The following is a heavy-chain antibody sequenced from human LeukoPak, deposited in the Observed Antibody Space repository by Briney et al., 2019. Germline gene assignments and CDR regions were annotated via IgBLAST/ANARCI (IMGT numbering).Heavy chain of an antibody. CDR3: ARSVIYGGNSGHFDY. CDR1: GGSISSSSYY. D-gene: IGHD4-23*01. V-gene: IGHV4-61*02. J-gene: IGHJ4*02. CDR2: IYTSGST. Sequence: SETLSLTCTVSGGSISSSSYYWSWIRQPAGKGLEWIGRIYTSGSTNYNPSLKSRVTMSVDTSKNQFSLKLSSVTAADTAVYCCARSVIYGGNSGHFDYWGQGTLVTVSS.